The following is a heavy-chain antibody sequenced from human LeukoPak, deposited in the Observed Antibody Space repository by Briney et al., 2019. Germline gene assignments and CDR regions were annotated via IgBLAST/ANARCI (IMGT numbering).Heavy chain of an antibody. V-gene: IGHV4-38-2*01. CDR3: ARQGVVGASAY. D-gene: IGHD1-26*01. J-gene: IGHJ4*02. CDR2: IYHSWST. CDR1: GYSISSGYY. Sequence: SETLSLTGAVSGYSISSGYYWGWIRQPPGKVLEWIGSIYHSWSTYYNPSLKSRVTISVDTSKHQFSLKLSSVTAADTAVYYCARQGVVGASAYWGQGTLVTVSS.